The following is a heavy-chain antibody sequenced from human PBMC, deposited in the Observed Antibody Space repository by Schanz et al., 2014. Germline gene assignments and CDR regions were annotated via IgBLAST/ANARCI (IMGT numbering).Heavy chain of an antibody. D-gene: IGHD3-22*01. CDR2: IRGSGHIT. J-gene: IGHJ6*02. CDR1: GFTFTNYW. V-gene: IGHV3-23*04. CDR3: ARDRGSAVGYQYYGMDV. Sequence: DVQLVESGGGLVQPGGSLSLSCAASGFTFTNYWMTWVRQAPGKGLEWVSGIRGSGHITNYADSVKGRITISRDNSKNTLYLQMNSLRAEDTALYYCARDRGSAVGYQYYGMDVWGQGTTVTVSS.